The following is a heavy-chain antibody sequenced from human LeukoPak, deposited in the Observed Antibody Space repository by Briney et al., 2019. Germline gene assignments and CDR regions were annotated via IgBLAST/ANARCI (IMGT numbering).Heavy chain of an antibody. D-gene: IGHD1-26*01. CDR1: GFTFSSFW. J-gene: IGHJ4*02. CDR2: INQDGSEK. Sequence: GGSLRLSCAGSGFTFSSFWMNWVLQAPGKGLEWVATINQDGSEKYYLDNVKGRFTISRDNAKKSLYLQMNSLSPEDAALYYCANSGTYFDLDYWGQGALVTVS. V-gene: IGHV3-7*01. CDR3: ANSGTYFDLDY.